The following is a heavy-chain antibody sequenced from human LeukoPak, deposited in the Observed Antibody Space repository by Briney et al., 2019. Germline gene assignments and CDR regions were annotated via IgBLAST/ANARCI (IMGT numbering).Heavy chain of an antibody. CDR2: ISGSGGIT. CDR1: GFTFSSYA. J-gene: IGHJ4*02. Sequence: QPGGSLRLSCVASGFTFSSYAMGWVRQAPGKGLEWVSGISGSGGITYYADSVRGRFTISRDNSKNTLYLQMNSLRVEDTAVYYCAKDYGDGSGSYYYFEYWGQGTLVTVSS. CDR3: AKDYGDGSGSYYYFEY. V-gene: IGHV3-23*01. D-gene: IGHD3-10*01.